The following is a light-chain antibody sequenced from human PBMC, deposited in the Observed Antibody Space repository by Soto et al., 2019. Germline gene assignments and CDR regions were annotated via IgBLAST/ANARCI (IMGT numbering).Light chain of an antibody. CDR1: RSNIGSST. V-gene: IGLV1-44*01. CDR2: SNN. J-gene: IGLJ2*01. CDR3: AAWDDSLNGVV. Sequence: QLVLTQPPSASGTPGQRVTISCSGSRSNIGSSTVNWYQQLPGTAPKLLIYSNNQRPSGVPDRFSGSKSGTSASLAISGLQSEDEADYYCAAWDDSLNGVVFGGGTKLTVL.